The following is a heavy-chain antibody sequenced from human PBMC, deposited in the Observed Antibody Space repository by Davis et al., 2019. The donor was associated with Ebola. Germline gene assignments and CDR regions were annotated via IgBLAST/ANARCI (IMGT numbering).Heavy chain of an antibody. CDR1: GYTFTNYW. CDR2: IHPRNSDT. Sequence: GESLKISCEGSGYTFTNYWIGWVRQMPGRGLEWMGLIHPRNSDTRYSPSFQGQVTISADKSTSTAYLQWSSLKASDTAIYYCARHMEIVPTMAFIDFWGQGTLVTVSS. CDR3: ARHMEIVPTMAFIDF. V-gene: IGHV5-51*01. D-gene: IGHD5-12*01. J-gene: IGHJ4*02.